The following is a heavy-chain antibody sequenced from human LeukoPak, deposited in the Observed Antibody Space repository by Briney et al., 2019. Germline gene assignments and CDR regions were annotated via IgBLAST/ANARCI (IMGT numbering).Heavy chain of an antibody. CDR2: INPSSGST. CDR3: ARESDTGKDFDH. D-gene: IGHD1-1*01. CDR1: GYTFTYYY. J-gene: IGHJ4*02. V-gene: IGHV1-46*01. Sequence: GASVKVSCKASGYTFTYYYMHWVRQAPGQGLEWMGMINPSSGSTSYAHKFQGRVTMTRGTSTSTVYMELSSLRSEDTALYYCARESDTGKDFDHWGQGILVT.